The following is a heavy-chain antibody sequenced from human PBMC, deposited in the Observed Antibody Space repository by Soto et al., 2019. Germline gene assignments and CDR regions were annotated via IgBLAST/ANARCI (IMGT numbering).Heavy chain of an antibody. CDR2: IYDRGST. J-gene: IGHJ4*02. Sequence: PSETLSLTCTVSGAPISTYYWSGIRRPPGKGLGWIGYIYDRGSTNYNPSLKRRVTISVDTSKNQFSLKLNSMTAADTAVYYCARHNYGSGSTYFDYWGQGTLVTVSS. CDR3: ARHNYGSGSTYFDY. V-gene: IGHV4-59*08. CDR1: GAPISTYY. D-gene: IGHD3-10*01.